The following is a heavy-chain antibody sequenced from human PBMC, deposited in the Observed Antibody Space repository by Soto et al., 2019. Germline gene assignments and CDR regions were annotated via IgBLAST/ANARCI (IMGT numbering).Heavy chain of an antibody. J-gene: IGHJ4*02. CDR3: ARGGLLGHCGSNTCHNSFDH. CDR1: GGSINSGGYS. V-gene: IGHV4-30-2*01. CDR2: IYQSGST. D-gene: IGHD2-2*01. Sequence: QLQLQESGSGLVKPSQTLSLTCDVSGGSINSGGYSWSWIRQPPGKGLEWVGYIYQSGSTYYNPSLRSRLTISIDRSKNQSSLKLTSVTAADTAVYYCARGGLLGHCGSNTCHNSFDHWGQGTLVTVSS.